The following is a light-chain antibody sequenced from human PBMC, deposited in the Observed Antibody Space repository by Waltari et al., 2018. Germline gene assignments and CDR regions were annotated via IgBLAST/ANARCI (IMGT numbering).Light chain of an antibody. CDR1: SSDVMGYNL. CDR2: EVT. Sequence: QSALSQPPSVSGSPGQSITISCTGTSSDVMGYNLFSWYQQHPGEVPKIMIYEVTKRPSGISNRFSASKSGNTASLTISGLQAEDEADYYCCSFAGSTTVIFGGGTRLTVL. CDR3: CSFAGSTTVI. V-gene: IGLV2-23*02. J-gene: IGLJ2*01.